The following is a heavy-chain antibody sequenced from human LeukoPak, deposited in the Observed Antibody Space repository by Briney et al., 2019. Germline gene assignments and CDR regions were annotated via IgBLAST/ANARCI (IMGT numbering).Heavy chain of an antibody. J-gene: IGHJ4*02. CDR1: GFTFSSYA. Sequence: PGGSLRLSCAASGFTFSSYAVHWVRQAPGKGLEWVAGISYDGSNKYYADSVKGRFTISRDNSKNTLYLQMNSLRAEDTAVYYCARDSIVGATKRDYWGQGTLVTVSS. V-gene: IGHV3-30*04. D-gene: IGHD1-26*01. CDR2: ISYDGSNK. CDR3: ARDSIVGATKRDY.